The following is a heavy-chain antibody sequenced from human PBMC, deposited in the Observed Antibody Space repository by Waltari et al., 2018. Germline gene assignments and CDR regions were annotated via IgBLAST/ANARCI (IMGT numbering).Heavy chain of an antibody. V-gene: IGHV3-48*03. Sequence: EVQLVESGGGLVQPGGSLRLSCAASGFTFSSYEMNWVRQAPGKGVEWVSFISSSGSTIYYADSVKGRFTISRDNAKNSLYLQMNSLRAEDTAVYYCARNKDIVVVPAAPPHIQRYYYYGMDVWGQGTTVTVSS. CDR3: ARNKDIVVVPAAPPHIQRYYYYGMDV. D-gene: IGHD2-2*01. J-gene: IGHJ6*02. CDR1: GFTFSSYE. CDR2: ISSSGSTI.